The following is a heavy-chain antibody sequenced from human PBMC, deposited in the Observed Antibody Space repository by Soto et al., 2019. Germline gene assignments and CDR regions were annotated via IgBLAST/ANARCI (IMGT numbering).Heavy chain of an antibody. D-gene: IGHD3-3*01. J-gene: IGHJ4*02. Sequence: EVQLVDSGGGLVQPGGSLRLSCAASGFTFSSYSMNWVRQAPGKGLEWVSYISSSSSTIYYADSVKGRFTISRDNAKNSLYLQMNSLRDEDTAVYYCERENDDFWSGYYKGEIDYWGQGTLVTVSS. CDR3: ERENDDFWSGYYKGEIDY. CDR1: GFTFSSYS. V-gene: IGHV3-48*02. CDR2: ISSSSSTI.